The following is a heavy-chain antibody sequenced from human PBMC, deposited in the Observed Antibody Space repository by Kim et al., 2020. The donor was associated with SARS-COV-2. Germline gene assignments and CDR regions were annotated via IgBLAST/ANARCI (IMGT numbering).Heavy chain of an antibody. Sequence: SETLSLTCAVYGGSFSGYYWSWIRQPPGKGLEWIGEINHSGSTNYNPSLKSRVTISVDTSKNQFSLKLSSVTAADTAVYYCARGRGYSGYTRERGTFDP. V-gene: IGHV4-34*01. CDR2: INHSGST. CDR3: ARGRGYSGYTRERGTFDP. J-gene: IGHJ5*02. CDR1: GGSFSGYY. D-gene: IGHD5-12*01.